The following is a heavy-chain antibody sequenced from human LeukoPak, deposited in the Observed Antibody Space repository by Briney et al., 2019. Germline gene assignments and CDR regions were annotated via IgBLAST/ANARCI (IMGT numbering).Heavy chain of an antibody. V-gene: IGHV1-2*02. CDR3: ARDRGGYDSFDC. CDR2: INPNSGGT. J-gene: IGHJ4*02. CDR1: GYTFTGYY. D-gene: IGHD5-12*01. Sequence: ASVKVSCKASGYTFTGYYMHWVRQAPGQGLEWMGWINPNSGGTNYAQKFQGRVTMTRDTSISTAYMELSRLRSEDTAVYYCARDRGGYDSFDCWGQGTLVSVSS.